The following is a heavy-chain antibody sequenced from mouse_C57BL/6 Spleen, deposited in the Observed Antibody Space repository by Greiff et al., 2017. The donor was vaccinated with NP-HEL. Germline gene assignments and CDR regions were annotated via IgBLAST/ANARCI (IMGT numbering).Heavy chain of an antibody. CDR2: ISYSGST. J-gene: IGHJ3*01. V-gene: IGHV3-1*01. Sequence: EVKLVESGPGMVKPSQSLSLTCTVTGYSITSGYDWHWIRHFPGNKLEWMGYISYSGSTNYNPSLKSRISITHDTSKNHFFLKLNSVTTEDTATYYCARDRGDRGFAYWGQGTLVTVSA. CDR1: GYSITSGYD. D-gene: IGHD3-2*01. CDR3: ARDRGDRGFAY.